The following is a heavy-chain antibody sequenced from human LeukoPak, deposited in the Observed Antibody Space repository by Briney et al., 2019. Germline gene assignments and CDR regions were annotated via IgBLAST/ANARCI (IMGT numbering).Heavy chain of an antibody. CDR3: ARGTTEYYYDSSGYLFDY. CDR2: IYHSGST. V-gene: IGHV4-30-2*01. J-gene: IGHJ4*02. Sequence: SQTLSVTCAVSGGSISSGGYSWSWIRQPPGKGLEWIGYIYHSGSTYYNPSLKSRVTISVDRSKNQFSLKLSSVTAADTAVYYCARGTTEYYYDSSGYLFDYWGQGTLVTVSS. CDR1: GGSISSGGYS. D-gene: IGHD3-22*01.